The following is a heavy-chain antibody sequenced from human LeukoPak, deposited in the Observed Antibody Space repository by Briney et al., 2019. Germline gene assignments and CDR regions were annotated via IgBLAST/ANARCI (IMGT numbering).Heavy chain of an antibody. V-gene: IGHV3-21*01. J-gene: IGHJ3*02. CDR2: ISSSSSYI. Sequence: GGSLRLSCAASGFTFSSYSMTWVRQAPGKGLEWVSSISSSSSYIYYADSVKGRFTISRDNAKNSLYLQMNSLRAEDTAVYYCARAEGYYDSSGYLTDAFDIWGQGTMVTVSS. CDR1: GFTFSSYS. CDR3: ARAEGYYDSSGYLTDAFDI. D-gene: IGHD3-22*01.